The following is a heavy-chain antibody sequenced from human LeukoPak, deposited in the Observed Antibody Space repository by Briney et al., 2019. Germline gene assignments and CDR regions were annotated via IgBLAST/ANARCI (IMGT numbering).Heavy chain of an antibody. D-gene: IGHD3-10*01. Sequence: ASVTVSCKTSGYSFTAFYIHWERQAPGQGLEWMGWIHPRRGDTNYAQKFQGRVTMTSDTSISTDYLDLSTLRSDDTAVYYCARDGDYGTGSYYRGCINSWGQGTPVTVST. V-gene: IGHV1-2*02. CDR3: ARDGDYGTGSYYRGCINS. J-gene: IGHJ4*02. CDR2: IHPRRGDT. CDR1: GYSFTAFY.